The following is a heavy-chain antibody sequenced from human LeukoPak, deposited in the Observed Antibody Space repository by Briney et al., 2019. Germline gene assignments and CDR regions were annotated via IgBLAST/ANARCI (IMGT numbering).Heavy chain of an antibody. V-gene: IGHV3-7*01. CDR2: IKQDGGEK. J-gene: IGHJ4*02. CDR1: GFTFSSDW. CDR3: ARALYYDSSGYDY. Sequence: PGGSLRLSCAASGFTFSSDWMSWVRQAPGKGLEWGANIKQDGGEKYYVDSVKGRFTISRDNAKNSLYLQMNRLRAEDTAVYYCARALYYDSSGYDYWGQGTLVTVSS. D-gene: IGHD3-22*01.